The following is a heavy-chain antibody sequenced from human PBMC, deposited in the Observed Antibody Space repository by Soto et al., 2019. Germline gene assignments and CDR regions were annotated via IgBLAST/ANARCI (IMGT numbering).Heavy chain of an antibody. CDR1: GGSISSSNW. D-gene: IGHD3-9*01. Sequence: PSETLSLTCAVSGGSISSSNWWSWVRQPPGKGLEWIGEIYHSGSTNYNPSLKSRVTISVDTSKNQFSLKLSSVTAADTAVYYCARVSEADYDILTGPTWVFDYWGQGTLVTVSS. J-gene: IGHJ4*02. CDR2: IYHSGST. V-gene: IGHV4-4*02. CDR3: ARVSEADYDILTGPTWVFDY.